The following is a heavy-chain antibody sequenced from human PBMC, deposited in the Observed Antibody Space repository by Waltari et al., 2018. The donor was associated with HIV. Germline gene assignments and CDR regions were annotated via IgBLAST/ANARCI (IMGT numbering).Heavy chain of an antibody. V-gene: IGHV3-64*01. CDR2: ISSNGGST. J-gene: IGHJ5*02. CDR3: ARDRDPGYSSGWFQYNWFDP. Sequence: EVQLVESGGGLVQPGGSLRLSCAASGFTFSSYAMHWVRQAPGKVLEYVSAISSNGGSTYYANSVKGRFTISRDNSKNTLYLQMGSLRAEDMAVYYCARDRDPGYSSGWFQYNWFDPWGQGTLVTVSS. D-gene: IGHD6-19*01. CDR1: GFTFSSYA.